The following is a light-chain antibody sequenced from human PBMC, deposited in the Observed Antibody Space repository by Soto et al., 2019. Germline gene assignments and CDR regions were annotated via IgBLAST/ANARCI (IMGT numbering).Light chain of an antibody. J-gene: IGKJ5*01. CDR2: AAS. CDR1: QSISSY. Sequence: DIQMTQSPSSLSSSVGDRFTITFLASQSISSYLNWYQQKPGKAPKLLIYAASSLQSGVPSRFSGSGSGTEFTLTISSLQPDDFATYYCQQYNSYPLTFGQGTRLEIK. CDR3: QQYNSYPLT. V-gene: IGKV1-39*01.